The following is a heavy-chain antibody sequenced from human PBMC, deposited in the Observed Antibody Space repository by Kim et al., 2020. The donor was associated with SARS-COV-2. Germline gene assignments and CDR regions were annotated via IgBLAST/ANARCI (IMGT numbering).Heavy chain of an antibody. Sequence: TYSNPPLKSRVTISVDPSKNQFSLKLSSVTAADTAVYYCARGRSGSYFDYWGQGTLVTVSS. J-gene: IGHJ4*02. CDR2: T. D-gene: IGHD1-26*01. CDR3: ARGRSGSYFDY. V-gene: IGHV4-31*02.